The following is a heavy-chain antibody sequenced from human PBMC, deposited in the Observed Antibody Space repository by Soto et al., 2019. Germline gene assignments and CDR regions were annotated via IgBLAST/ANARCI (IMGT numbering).Heavy chain of an antibody. D-gene: IGHD3-10*01. CDR3: ARALWFGEAYYYYGMDV. J-gene: IGHJ6*02. CDR2: IIPILGIA. CDR1: GGTFSSYT. Sequence: QVQLVQSGAEVKKPGSSVKVSCKASGGTFSSYTISWVRQAPGQGLEWMGRIIPILGIANYAQKFQGRVTITADKSTSTAYMELSSLGSEDTAVYYCARALWFGEAYYYYGMDVWGQGTTVTVSS. V-gene: IGHV1-69*02.